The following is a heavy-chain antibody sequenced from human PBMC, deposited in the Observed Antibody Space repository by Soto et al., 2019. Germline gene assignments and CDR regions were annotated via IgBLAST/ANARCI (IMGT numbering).Heavy chain of an antibody. J-gene: IGHJ6*02. CDR3: ARGGEPGIEAAGTRINYYYGMDV. CDR1: GGSISSGGYY. Sequence: SETLSLTCTVSGGSISSGGYYWSWIRQHPGKGLEWIGYIYYSGSTYYNPSLKSRVTISVDTSKNQFSLKLSSVTAADTAVYYCARGGEPGIEAAGTRINYYYGMDVWGQGTTVTVSS. CDR2: IYYSGST. D-gene: IGHD6-13*01. V-gene: IGHV4-31*03.